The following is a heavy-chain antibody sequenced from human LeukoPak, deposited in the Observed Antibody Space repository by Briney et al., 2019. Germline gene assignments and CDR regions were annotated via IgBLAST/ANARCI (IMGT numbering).Heavy chain of an antibody. CDR1: GFTFDGYT. CDR3: ANDRGRGHSYGYRGYFDS. CDR2: ISWDGGGT. D-gene: IGHD5-18*01. J-gene: IGHJ4*02. V-gene: IGHV3-43*01. Sequence: GGSLRLSCAASGFTFDGYTMHWVRQAPGRGLEWISLISWDGGGTYYADSVKGRFTMSRDSSKNSLYLQMNSLRSEDTALYYCANDRGRGHSYGYRGYFDSWGQGTLVTVSS.